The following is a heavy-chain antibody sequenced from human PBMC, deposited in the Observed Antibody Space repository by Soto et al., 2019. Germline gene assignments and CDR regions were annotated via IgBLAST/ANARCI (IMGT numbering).Heavy chain of an antibody. J-gene: IGHJ4*02. CDR3: AKENGYSSTWFEFDY. CDR1: GFNFSSYA. D-gene: IGHD6-13*01. Sequence: GGSLRLSCAASGFNFSSYAMSWVRQAPGKGLEWVSAISGSGGSTDYADSVKGRFTISRDNSKNTLYLQMNSLRAEDTAVYYCAKENGYSSTWFEFDYWGQGTLVTVSS. CDR2: ISGSGGST. V-gene: IGHV3-23*01.